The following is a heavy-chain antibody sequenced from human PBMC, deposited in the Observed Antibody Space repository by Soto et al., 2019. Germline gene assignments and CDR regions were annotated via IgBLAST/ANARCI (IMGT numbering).Heavy chain of an antibody. CDR1: GYTFTSYD. V-gene: IGHV1-8*01. J-gene: IGHJ1*01. D-gene: IGHD3-10*01. Sequence: QVQLVQSGAEVKKPGASVKVSCKASGYTFTSYDISWVRQATGQGLEWMGWMNPNNGNTDYAPKFQGRVTMTMNTSIGTAYMELSSLRSEDTAVYYCARSPLTYYALGSYSYFRHWGQGTLVTVSS. CDR2: MNPNNGNT. CDR3: ARSPLTYYALGSYSYFRH.